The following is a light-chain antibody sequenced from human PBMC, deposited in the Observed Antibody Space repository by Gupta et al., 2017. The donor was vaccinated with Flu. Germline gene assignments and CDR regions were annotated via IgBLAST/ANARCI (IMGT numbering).Light chain of an antibody. CDR2: STI. CDR3: LLYYGGANWV. Sequence: QPVVTQEPSLTVSPGGTVTLTCASSTGAVTSGFYPNWFQQKPGQAPRSLIFSTISKHSWTPARFSGSLLGGKAALTLAGVQPEDEAEYYCLLYYGGANWVVGGGTKLTVL. CDR1: TGAVTSGFY. J-gene: IGLJ3*02. V-gene: IGLV7-43*01.